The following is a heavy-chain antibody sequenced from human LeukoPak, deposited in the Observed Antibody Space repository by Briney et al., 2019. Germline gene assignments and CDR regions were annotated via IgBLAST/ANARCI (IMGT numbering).Heavy chain of an antibody. CDR3: AKERYYDFWSGFIYGMDV. J-gene: IGHJ6*02. CDR2: ISYDGSSK. CDR1: GFTFSSYG. D-gene: IGHD3-3*01. V-gene: IGHV3-30*18. Sequence: GGSLRLSCAASGFTFSSYGMHWVRQAPGKGLEWVAVISYDGSSKYYADSVKGRFTISRDNSKNTLYLQMNSLRAEDTAVYYCAKERYYDFWSGFIYGMDVWGQGTTVTVSS.